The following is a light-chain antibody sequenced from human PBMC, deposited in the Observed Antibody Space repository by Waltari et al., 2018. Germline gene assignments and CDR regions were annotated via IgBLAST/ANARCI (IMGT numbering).Light chain of an antibody. V-gene: IGLV2-8*01. CDR3: SSYAGSKNLV. Sequence: QSALTQPPSASGSPGQPVPISCPGTSSDVGGLYWGPWYQQHPGKAPKLMISEVTKRPSGVPDRFSGSKSGNTASLTVSGLQAEDEADYYCSSYAGSKNLVFGGGTKLTVL. CDR2: EVT. J-gene: IGLJ2*01. CDR1: SSDVGGLYW.